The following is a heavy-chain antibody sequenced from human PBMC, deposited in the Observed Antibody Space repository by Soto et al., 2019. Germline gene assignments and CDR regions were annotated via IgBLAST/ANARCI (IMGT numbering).Heavy chain of an antibody. Sequence: QEQLVQSGAEVKKPGSSVKVSCKATGGIFSSYAISWVRQAPGQGLEWMGGISAIFGTANYAQKFKGRVTSTADESTNTAYMDLSSLKSEDTSIYSCARGGSCYVWFHEFGGQGTLVTVSS. CDR3: ARGGSCYVWFHEF. CDR2: ISAIFGTA. D-gene: IGHD3-22*01. CDR1: GGIFSSYA. J-gene: IGHJ4*02. V-gene: IGHV1-69*01.